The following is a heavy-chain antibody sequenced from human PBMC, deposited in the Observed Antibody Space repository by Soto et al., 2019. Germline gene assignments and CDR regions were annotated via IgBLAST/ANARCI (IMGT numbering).Heavy chain of an antibody. CDR1: GGSFSGYY. V-gene: IGHV4-34*01. CDR2: INHSGST. Sequence: SETLSLTCAVYGGSFSGYYWSWIRQPPGKGLEWIGEINHSGSTNYNPSLNSRVTISVDTSKNQFSLKLSSVTAADTAVYYCARVKGDLDYWGQGTLVTVSS. D-gene: IGHD3-10*01. J-gene: IGHJ4*02. CDR3: ARVKGDLDY.